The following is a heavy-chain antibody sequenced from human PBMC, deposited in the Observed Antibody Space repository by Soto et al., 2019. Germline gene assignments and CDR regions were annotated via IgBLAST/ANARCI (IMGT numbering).Heavy chain of an antibody. CDR2: IMPLLGST. CDR3: ARLFYGPYQYVDVDYFPDWRDP. CDR1: GGTFSIYG. V-gene: IGHV1-69*01. D-gene: IGHD2-2*03. J-gene: IGHJ5*02. Sequence: QVQMVQSGPEVKKPGSSVKVSCKAPGGTFSIYGINWVRQAPGQGLEWMGGIMPLLGSTHYAEKFKGRVTITADESTTTSYMEMSSLRSEDTAIYYYARLFYGPYQYVDVDYFPDWRDPWGQGTLVTVSS.